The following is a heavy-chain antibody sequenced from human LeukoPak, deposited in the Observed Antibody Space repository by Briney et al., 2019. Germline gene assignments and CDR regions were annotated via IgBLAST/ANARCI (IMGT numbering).Heavy chain of an antibody. V-gene: IGHV3-74*01. Sequence: PGGSLRLSCAASGFTFSSYWMHWVRQAPGKGLVWVSRINSDGSSTSYADSVKGRFTISRDNAKNTLYLQMNSLRAEDTAVYYCARTLAGRGYYYYMDVWGKGTTATISS. J-gene: IGHJ6*03. CDR2: INSDGSST. D-gene: IGHD3-10*01. CDR3: ARTLAGRGYYYYMDV. CDR1: GFTFSSYW.